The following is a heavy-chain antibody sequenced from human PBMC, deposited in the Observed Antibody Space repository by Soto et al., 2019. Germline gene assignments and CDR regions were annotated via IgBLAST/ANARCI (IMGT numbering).Heavy chain of an antibody. CDR2: SGNKANSDTT. J-gene: IGHJ3*02. CDR1: GFTFSNAW. CDR3: TRGYSGIDIYAFDI. V-gene: IGHV3-72*01. D-gene: IGHD1-26*01. Sequence: LRLSCAASGFTFSNAWMNWVRQAPGKGLEWVGRSGNKANSDTTEYGSSVKGRFTISRDDSKNSMYLQMNSLKTEDTAVYYCTRGYSGIDIYAFDIWGQGTLVTVS.